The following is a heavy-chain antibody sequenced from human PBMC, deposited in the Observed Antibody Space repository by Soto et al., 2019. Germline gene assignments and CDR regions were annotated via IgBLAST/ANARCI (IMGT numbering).Heavy chain of an antibody. CDR2: TYYRSKWYN. CDR1: GDSVSSNSAA. Sequence: PSQTLSLTCAISGDSVSSNSAAWNWIRQSPSRGLEWLGRTYYRSKWYNDYAVSVKSRITINPDTSKNQFSLQLNSVTPEDTAVHYCARVSCSGGSCRESFDPWGQGTLVTVSS. D-gene: IGHD2-15*01. CDR3: ARVSCSGGSCRESFDP. J-gene: IGHJ5*02. V-gene: IGHV6-1*01.